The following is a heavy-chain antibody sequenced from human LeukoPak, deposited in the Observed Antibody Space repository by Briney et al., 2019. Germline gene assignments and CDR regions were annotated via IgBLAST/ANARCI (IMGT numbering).Heavy chain of an antibody. Sequence: SETLSLTCTVSGGSISSASYYWGWIRQPPGKGLGWRGTISSSGNTYSNPSLKSRVTSSLDTSKNQFSLRLTSVTAADTAVYYCARDYVVDSTLVAFFDYWGQGMLVTVSS. CDR2: ISSSGNT. D-gene: IGHD2-8*02. J-gene: IGHJ4*02. CDR3: ARDYVVDSTLVAFFDY. CDR1: GGSISSASYY. V-gene: IGHV4-39*07.